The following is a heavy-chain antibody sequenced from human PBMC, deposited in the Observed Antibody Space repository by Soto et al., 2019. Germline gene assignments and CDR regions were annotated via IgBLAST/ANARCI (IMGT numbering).Heavy chain of an antibody. J-gene: IGHJ6*02. D-gene: IGHD3-22*01. Sequence: EVQVVESGGGLIQPGGSLRLSCAASGFIVSTNYINWVRQAPGKGLEWVSVIYSGGSTYYADSVKGRFTMPRDNSKNTVYLQMNSLRAEDTAVYYCARPHYYDGNGRFYYGMDVWGQGTTVTVSS. V-gene: IGHV3-53*01. CDR3: ARPHYYDGNGRFYYGMDV. CDR2: IYSGGST. CDR1: GFIVSTNY.